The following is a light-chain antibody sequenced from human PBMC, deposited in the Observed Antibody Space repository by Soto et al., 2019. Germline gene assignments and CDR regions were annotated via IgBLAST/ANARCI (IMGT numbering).Light chain of an antibody. V-gene: IGLV2-14*01. Sequence: QSALTQPASVSVSPGQSITISCTGTSSDVGGYNYVSWYQQHPGKAPKLMSYEVSNRPSGVSNRFSGSKSGNTASLAISGLQAEDEADYYCSSYTSSSTLVFGTGTKLTVL. CDR2: EVS. CDR1: SSDVGGYNY. CDR3: SSYTSSSTLV. J-gene: IGLJ1*01.